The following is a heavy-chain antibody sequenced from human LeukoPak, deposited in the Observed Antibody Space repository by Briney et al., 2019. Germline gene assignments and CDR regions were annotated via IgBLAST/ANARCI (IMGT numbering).Heavy chain of an antibody. J-gene: IGHJ4*02. CDR2: ISTNSGNK. D-gene: IGHD3-22*01. CDR3: ARDCDRSGYYCY. CDR1: GYTFSDFG. Sequence: ASVTVSCKASGYTFSDFGISWVRQAPGQGLEWMGWISTNSGNKNYAQKLQGRVAINTDTTTSTAYMELRSLRSDDTAVYYCARDCDRSGYYCYWGQGTLVTVSS. V-gene: IGHV1-18*01.